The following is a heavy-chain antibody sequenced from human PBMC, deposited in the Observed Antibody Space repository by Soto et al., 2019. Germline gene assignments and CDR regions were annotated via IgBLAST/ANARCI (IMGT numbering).Heavy chain of an antibody. CDR1: GFTFSGYP. J-gene: IGHJ4*02. V-gene: IGHV3-64*02. D-gene: IGHD3-22*01. CDR2: INSNGRTT. CDR3: ARVFSDNSGFYYDY. Sequence: PGGSLRLSCAASGFTFSGYPMHWVRQAPGKGLEYVSAINSNGRTTYYADSVKGRFTISRDNSKNTLYLQMGSLRAEDMAVYYCARVFSDNSGFYYDYWGQGTLVTVSS.